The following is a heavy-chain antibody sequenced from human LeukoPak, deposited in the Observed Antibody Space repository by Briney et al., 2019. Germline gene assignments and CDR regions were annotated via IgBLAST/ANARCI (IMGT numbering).Heavy chain of an antibody. J-gene: IGHJ4*02. CDR3: ASPTVSRSYWLDQDY. V-gene: IGHV1-2*02. Sequence: GASVKVSCKASGYTFIDYYMHWVRQAPGQGLEWMGCINPNSGGTKYAQKFQGRVTMTRDTSISTAYMELSRLRSDDTAVYYCASPTVSRSYWLDQDYWGQGTLVTVSS. D-gene: IGHD1-26*01. CDR2: INPNSGGT. CDR1: GYTFIDYY.